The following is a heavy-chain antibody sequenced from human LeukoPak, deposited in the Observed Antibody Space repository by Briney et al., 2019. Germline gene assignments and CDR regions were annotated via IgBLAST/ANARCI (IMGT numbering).Heavy chain of an antibody. V-gene: IGHV3-48*03. CDR2: ISSSGSTK. D-gene: IGHD3-10*01. J-gene: IGHJ4*02. Sequence: GVSLTFSCTGSGFTFTNYEMNWVRQAPGKGLEWVSYISSSGSTKYYADSVKGRFTISRDDAKNSLYLQMNSLRAEDTAVYYCARDRGDYFDYWGQGTLVTVSS. CDR1: GFTFTNYE. CDR3: ARDRGDYFDY.